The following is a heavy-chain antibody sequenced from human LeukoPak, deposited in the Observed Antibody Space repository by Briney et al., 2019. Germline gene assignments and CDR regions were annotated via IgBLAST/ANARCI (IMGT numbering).Heavy chain of an antibody. CDR1: GFTFSGYS. D-gene: IGHD6-13*01. CDR2: ISSSSNSI. CDR3: ARDDLRGYSSSWYGIFDY. V-gene: IGHV3-21*01. J-gene: IGHJ4*02. Sequence: GGSLRLSCAASGFTFSGYSMNWVRQAPGKGLEWVSSISSSSNSIYYAASVKGRFTISRDNAKNSLYLQMNSLRAEDTAVYYCARDDLRGYSSSWYGIFDYWGQGTLVTVSS.